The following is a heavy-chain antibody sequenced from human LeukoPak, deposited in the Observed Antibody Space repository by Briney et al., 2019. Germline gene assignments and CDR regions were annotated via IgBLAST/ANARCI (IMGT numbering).Heavy chain of an antibody. Sequence: GASVKVSCKASGYTCTSYGISWVRQAPAQGLEWMGWIWAYNGNTNYAQKLKGRVTMTTDTSTSTDYMELRSLRSDDRAVYYCARVAGPGGLDQVYWGQGTLVTVSS. D-gene: IGHD3/OR15-3a*01. V-gene: IGHV1-18*01. CDR1: GYTCTSYG. CDR3: ARVAGPGGLDQVY. CDR2: IWAYNGNT. J-gene: IGHJ4*02.